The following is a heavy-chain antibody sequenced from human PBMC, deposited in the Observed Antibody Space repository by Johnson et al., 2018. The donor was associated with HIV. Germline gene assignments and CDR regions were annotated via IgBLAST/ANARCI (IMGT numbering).Heavy chain of an antibody. CDR2: IYSGGST. D-gene: IGHD4-17*01. V-gene: IGHV3-NL1*01. CDR1: GFTFSSYA. J-gene: IGHJ3*02. CDR3: AKNRDDGDGDGFDM. Sequence: VQLVESGGGVVQPGRSLRLSCAASGFTFSSYAMHWVRQAPGNGLEWVAVIYSGGSTYYTDSVKGRFTISRDNSKNTLYLQMNSLRAEDTAVYYCAKNRDDGDGDGFDMWGQGTMVTVSS.